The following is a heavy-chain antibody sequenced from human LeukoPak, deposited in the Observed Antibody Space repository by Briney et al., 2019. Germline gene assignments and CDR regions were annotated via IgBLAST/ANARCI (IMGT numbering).Heavy chain of an antibody. V-gene: IGHV3-49*04. CDR1: GSTFGDYA. D-gene: IGHD3-3*01. CDR3: TTGPAYEFWSGYSRY. J-gene: IGHJ4*02. Sequence: PGGSLRLSCTASGSTFGDYAMSWVRQAPGKGLEWVGFIRSKAYGGTTEYAASVKGRFTTSRDDSKSIAYLQMNSLKTEDTAVYYCTTGPAYEFWSGYSRYWGQGTLVTVSS. CDR2: IRSKAYGGTT.